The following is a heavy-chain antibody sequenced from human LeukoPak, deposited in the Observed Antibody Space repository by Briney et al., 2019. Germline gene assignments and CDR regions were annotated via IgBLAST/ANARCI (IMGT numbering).Heavy chain of an antibody. J-gene: IGHJ5*02. D-gene: IGHD3-10*01. CDR1: GGSFSGYY. Sequence: SETLSLTCAVYGGSFSGYYWSWIRQPPGKGLEWIGEINHSGSTNYNPSLKSRVTISVDTSKNQFSLKLSSVTAADTAVYYCARVRGDYYGSDNWFDPWAQGTLVSVSS. CDR2: INHSGST. V-gene: IGHV4-34*01. CDR3: ARVRGDYYGSDNWFDP.